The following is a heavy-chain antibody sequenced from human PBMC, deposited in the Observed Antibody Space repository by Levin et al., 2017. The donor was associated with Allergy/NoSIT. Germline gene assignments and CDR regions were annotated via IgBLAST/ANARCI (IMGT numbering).Heavy chain of an antibody. D-gene: IGHD5-18*01. V-gene: IGHV5-10-1*01. J-gene: IGHJ4*02. Sequence: PEASVKVSCKGSGYSFTSYWISWVRQMPGKGLEWMGRIDPSDSYTNYSPSFQGHVTISADKSISTAYLQWSSLKASDTAMYYCARHGLDTAMAYAFDYWGQGTLVTVSS. CDR2: IDPSDSYT. CDR1: GYSFTSYW. CDR3: ARHGLDTAMAYAFDY.